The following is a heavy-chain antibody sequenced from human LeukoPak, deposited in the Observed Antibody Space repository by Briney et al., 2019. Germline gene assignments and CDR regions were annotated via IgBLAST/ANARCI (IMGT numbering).Heavy chain of an antibody. D-gene: IGHD3-22*01. CDR1: GFTVRSIY. CDR3: ARQDYYDRRFDP. J-gene: IGHJ5*02. V-gene: IGHV3-66*04. Sequence: GGSLRLSCAASGFTVRSIYMSWVRQAPGKGLEWVSLLFGTDTTFYADSVKGRFAISRDDAQNTLYLQMNSLRAEDTAMYYCARQDYYDRRFDPWGQGTLVTVSS. CDR2: LFGTDTT.